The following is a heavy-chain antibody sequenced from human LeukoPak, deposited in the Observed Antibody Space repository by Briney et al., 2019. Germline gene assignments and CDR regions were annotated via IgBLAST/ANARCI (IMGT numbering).Heavy chain of an antibody. V-gene: IGHV4-59*01. CDR2: MFYTGSG. D-gene: IGHD5-18*01. CDR3: ATNLPGYSYGYWVA. Sequence: PSETLSLTCTVSGGSMSNYYWNWIRQPPGKGLEWIGYMFYTGSGKYNPSLKSRFTIPVDTSKRQISLKLTSVTAADTAVYYCATNLPGYSYGYWVAWGQGTLVTVSS. CDR1: GGSMSNYY. J-gene: IGHJ5*02.